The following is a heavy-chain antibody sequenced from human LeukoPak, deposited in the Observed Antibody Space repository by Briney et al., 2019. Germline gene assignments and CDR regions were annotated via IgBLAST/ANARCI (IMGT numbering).Heavy chain of an antibody. J-gene: IGHJ5*02. CDR1: GGSFSGYY. CDR2: IYYSGST. D-gene: IGHD6-13*01. CDR3: AREGIAGWFDP. Sequence: SETLSLTCAVYGGSFSGYYWSWIRQPPGKGLEWIGYIYYSGSTNYNPSLKSRVTISVDTSKNQFSLKLSSVTAADTAVYYCAREGIAGWFDPWGQGTLVTVSS. V-gene: IGHV4-59*01.